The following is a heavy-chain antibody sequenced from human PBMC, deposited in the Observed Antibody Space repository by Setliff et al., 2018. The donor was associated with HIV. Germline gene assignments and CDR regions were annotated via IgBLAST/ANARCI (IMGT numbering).Heavy chain of an antibody. CDR2: IYYSGTT. Sequence: SETLSLTCTVSGDSISSGDYYWSWVRQPPGKGLEWIGNIYYSGTTYYSPSLKSRVTISIDKSKNHFSLKLSSVTAADTAVYYCASQFTSSWVYNWFDPWGQGTLVTVSS. CDR1: GDSISSGDYY. CDR3: ASQFTSSWVYNWFDP. J-gene: IGHJ5*02. D-gene: IGHD6-13*01. V-gene: IGHV4-30-4*08.